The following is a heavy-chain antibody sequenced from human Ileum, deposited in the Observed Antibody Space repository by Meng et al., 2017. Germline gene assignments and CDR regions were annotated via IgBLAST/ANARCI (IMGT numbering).Heavy chain of an antibody. CDR1: IFTFNIDS. CDR2: MSPTGDTT. Sequence: GGFVQLCRSLILSRDATIFTFNIDSRSWARQAPGKGLESVSFMSPTGDTTDYADSVKGRFTISRAHSKTTLFLQMTILRAEDTAVYYCATESNFDYSGQGTLVTVSS. J-gene: IGHJ4*01. V-gene: IGHV3-23*01. CDR3: ATESNFDY.